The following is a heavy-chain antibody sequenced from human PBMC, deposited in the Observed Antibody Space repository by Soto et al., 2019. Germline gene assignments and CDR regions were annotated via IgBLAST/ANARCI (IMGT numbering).Heavy chain of an antibody. CDR1: GFTFSSYS. Sequence: EVQLVESGGGLVKPGGSLRLSCAASGFTFSSYSMNWVRQAPGKGLEWVSSISSSSSYIYYADSVKGRFTISRDNAKNSLYLKMNSLRAEVTAVYYCARDQPGYSYGYGLGYWGQGTLVTVSS. V-gene: IGHV3-21*01. CDR3: ARDQPGYSYGYGLGY. D-gene: IGHD5-18*01. CDR2: ISSSSSYI. J-gene: IGHJ4*02.